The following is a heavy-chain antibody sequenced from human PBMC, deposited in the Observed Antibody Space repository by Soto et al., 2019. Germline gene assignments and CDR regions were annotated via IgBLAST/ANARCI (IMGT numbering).Heavy chain of an antibody. CDR2: IYPGDSDT. CDR3: ARKHLGLVAAAGTVYDY. CDR1: GYIFTSYW. Sequence: PGESLKISCKGSGYIFTSYWIGWGRQMPGKGLEWMGIIYPGDSDTRYSPSFQGQVTISADKSISTAYLQWSSLKASDTAMYYCARKHLGLVAAAGTVYDYWGQGTLVTVSS. D-gene: IGHD6-13*01. J-gene: IGHJ4*02. V-gene: IGHV5-51*01.